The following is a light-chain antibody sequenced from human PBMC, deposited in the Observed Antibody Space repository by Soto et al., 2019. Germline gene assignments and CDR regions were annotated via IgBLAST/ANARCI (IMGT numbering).Light chain of an antibody. Sequence: DIQMTQSPTSLSASVGDRVTITCRASQGIRNYVAWYQQIPGKAPKLLIYAASTLLSGVPSRFSGSGSGTEFTLTINGLQPEDVATYSCQKYSSVPVFGPGTKVEIK. J-gene: IGKJ3*01. V-gene: IGKV1-27*01. CDR1: QGIRNY. CDR2: AAS. CDR3: QKYSSVPV.